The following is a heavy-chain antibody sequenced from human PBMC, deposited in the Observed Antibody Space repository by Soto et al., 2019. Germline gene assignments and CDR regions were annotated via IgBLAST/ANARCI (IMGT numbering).Heavy chain of an antibody. CDR2: INHSGST. CDR1: GGSFSGYY. V-gene: IGHV4-34*01. CDR3: ARGQGAGTSTHFDY. D-gene: IGHD6-13*01. J-gene: IGHJ4*02. Sequence: AETLSLTCAVYGGSFSGYYWSWIRQPPGKGLEWIGEINHSGSTNYNPSLKSRVTISVDTSKNQFSLKLSSVTAADTAVYYCARGQGAGTSTHFDYWGQGTLVTVSS.